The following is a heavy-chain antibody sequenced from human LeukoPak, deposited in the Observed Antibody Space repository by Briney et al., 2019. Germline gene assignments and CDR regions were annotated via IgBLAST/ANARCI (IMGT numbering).Heavy chain of an antibody. J-gene: IGHJ4*01. CDR2: IRSKTYGGTT. CDR3: ASPDFDY. CDR1: GFTFNNAW. Sequence: PGGSLRLSCAASGFTFNNAWMSWVRQAPGKGLEWVGFIRSKTYGGTTEYAASVKGRFIISRDDSKSTAYLQMNSLKTGDTAVYYCASPDFDYWGQGTLVTVSS. V-gene: IGHV3-49*04.